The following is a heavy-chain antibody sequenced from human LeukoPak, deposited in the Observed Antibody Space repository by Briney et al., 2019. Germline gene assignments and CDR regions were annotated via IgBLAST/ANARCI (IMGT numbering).Heavy chain of an antibody. D-gene: IGHD3-22*01. CDR2: TSSSSSYI. Sequence: SGGSLRLSCAASGFTFSNYSMNWVRQAPGKGLEWVSSTSSSSSYIYYADSVKGRFTISRDNAKNSLYLQMNSLRAEDTAVYYCARGVETYYYDSSGYDYWGQGTLVTVSS. CDR3: ARGVETYYYDSSGYDY. V-gene: IGHV3-21*01. J-gene: IGHJ4*02. CDR1: GFTFSNYS.